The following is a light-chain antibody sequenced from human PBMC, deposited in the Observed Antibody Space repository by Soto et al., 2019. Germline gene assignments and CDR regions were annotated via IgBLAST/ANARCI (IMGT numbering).Light chain of an antibody. CDR3: FSYAGGTTFV. CDR2: DAV. J-gene: IGLJ1*01. Sequence: QSVLTQPPSASGSPGQSVTISCTGTNRDVGTHNYVSWYQQYPGKAPKLLIYDAVKRPSGIPHRFSGSKSGNTASLTVSGLQADDEADYYCFSYAGGTTFVFGTGTKVTVL. CDR1: NRDVGTHNY. V-gene: IGLV2-8*01.